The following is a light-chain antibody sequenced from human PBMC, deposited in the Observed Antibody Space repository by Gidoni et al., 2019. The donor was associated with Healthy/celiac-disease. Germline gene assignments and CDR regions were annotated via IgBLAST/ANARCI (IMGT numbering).Light chain of an antibody. J-gene: IGKJ5*01. V-gene: IGKV3-11*01. CDR1: QSFSNY. CDR3: QQRSNWPT. Sequence: EIVLPQSPATLSLSPGERATPSCRASQSFSNYLAWYQQKPGQAPRLLIYDASNRATAIPARFSGSGSGTDFTLTISSLEPEDFAVYYCQQRSNWPTFGQGTRLEIK. CDR2: DAS.